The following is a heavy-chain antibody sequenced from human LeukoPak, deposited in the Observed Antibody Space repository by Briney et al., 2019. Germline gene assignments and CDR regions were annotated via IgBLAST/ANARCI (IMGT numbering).Heavy chain of an antibody. D-gene: IGHD2-2*01. CDR1: GFSLSTSGVG. Sequence: SGPTLVNPTQTLTLTCTFSGFSLSTSGVGVGWIRQTPGKALEWLALIYWNDDKRYSSSLKSRLTVTKDTSKNQVVLTMTNMDPLDTATYYCTHYRGYCTSPTCYHPYSYFDLWGRGTLVTVSS. J-gene: IGHJ2*01. CDR3: THYRGYCTSPTCYHPYSYFDL. CDR2: IYWNDDK. V-gene: IGHV2-5*01.